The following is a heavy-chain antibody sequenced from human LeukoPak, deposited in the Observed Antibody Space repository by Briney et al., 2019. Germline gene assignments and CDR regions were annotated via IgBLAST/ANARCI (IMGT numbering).Heavy chain of an antibody. V-gene: IGHV3-7*01. CDR2: IKLAGSEK. D-gene: IGHD3-3*01. J-gene: IGHJ4*02. CDR1: GLTFSSYW. CDR3: ARDRYCDFWSGYYIH. Sequence: PGGSLTLSCAASGLTFSSYWMSWFRQAPGKGLAWAANIKLAGSEKYYVDSVRGRFTISRDNAKNSLYLQMNSLRAEDTAVYYCARDRYCDFWSGYYIHWGQGTLVTVSS.